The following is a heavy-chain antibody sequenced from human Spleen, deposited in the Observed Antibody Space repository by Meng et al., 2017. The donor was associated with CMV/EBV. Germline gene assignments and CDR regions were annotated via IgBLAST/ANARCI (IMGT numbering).Heavy chain of an antibody. CDR1: GGSFNSFA. Sequence: SVKVSCKASGGSFNSFAISWVRQAPGQGLEWMGGIIPMVGTAKYALRFQGRVTITTDESTNTAYMDLSSLTSEDTAVYYCARLRDPSMVRYYFDYWGQGTLVTVSS. V-gene: IGHV1-69*05. CDR3: ARLRDPSMVRYYFDY. CDR2: IIPMVGTA. D-gene: IGHD3-9*01. J-gene: IGHJ4*02.